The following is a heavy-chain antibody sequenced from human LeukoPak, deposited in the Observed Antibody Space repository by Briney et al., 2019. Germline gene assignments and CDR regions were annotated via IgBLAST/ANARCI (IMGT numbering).Heavy chain of an antibody. CDR2: ISSGSSYI. V-gene: IGHV3-21*01. CDR1: GFTFSSYT. CDR3: ARDPSLQWLAQGDAFDI. J-gene: IGHJ3*02. Sequence: GGSLRLSCAASGFTFSSYTMNWVRQAPGKGLEWVSIISSGSSYIHYADSVKGRFTISRDNSKNTLYLQMNSLRAEDTAVYYCARDPSLQWLAQGDAFDIWGQGTMVTVSS. D-gene: IGHD6-19*01.